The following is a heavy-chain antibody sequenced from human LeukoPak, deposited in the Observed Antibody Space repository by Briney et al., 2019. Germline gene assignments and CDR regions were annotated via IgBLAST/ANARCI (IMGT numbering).Heavy chain of an antibody. Sequence: GVSVKVSCKASGYTFTDYYMHWVRQAPGQGLEWMGWINPNSGGTNYAQKFQGRVTMARDTSISTAYMELSRLRSDDTAVYYCAREGPIVGATHLVDYWGQGTLVTVSS. CDR3: AREGPIVGATHLVDY. CDR2: INPNSGGT. D-gene: IGHD1-26*01. CDR1: GYTFTDYY. V-gene: IGHV1-2*02. J-gene: IGHJ4*02.